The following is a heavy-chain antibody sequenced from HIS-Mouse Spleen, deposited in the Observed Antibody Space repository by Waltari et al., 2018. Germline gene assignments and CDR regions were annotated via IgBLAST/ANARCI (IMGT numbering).Heavy chain of an antibody. J-gene: IGHJ4*02. CDR3: ARGHDYSNYFDY. CDR2: MNTNSGNT. Sequence: QVQLVQSGAEVKKPGASVKVSCKASGDTCTSYDIHWVRQDTGQGLEWMGLMNTNSGNTGYAQKFQGRVTMTRNTSISTAYMELSSLRSEDTAVYYCARGHDYSNYFDYWGQGTLVTVSS. V-gene: IGHV1-8*01. D-gene: IGHD4-4*01. CDR1: GDTCTSYD.